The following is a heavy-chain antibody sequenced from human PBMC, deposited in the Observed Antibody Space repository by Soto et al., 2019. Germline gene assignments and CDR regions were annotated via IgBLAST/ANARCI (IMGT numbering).Heavy chain of an antibody. V-gene: IGHV4-31*03. D-gene: IGHD3-16*01. CDR3: ARVGGITWFDP. CDR2: IYYSGST. J-gene: IGHJ5*02. Sequence: QVQLQESGPGLVKPSQTLSLTCTVSGGSISSGGYYWSWIRQHPGKGLEWIGYIYYSGSTYYNPSPKSRVTISVATAKNQFSLKLRSVTAADTAVYYCARVGGITWFDPWGQGTLVTVSS. CDR1: GGSISSGGYY.